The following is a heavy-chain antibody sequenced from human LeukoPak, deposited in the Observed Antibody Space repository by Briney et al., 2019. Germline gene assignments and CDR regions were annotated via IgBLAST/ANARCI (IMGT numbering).Heavy chain of an antibody. D-gene: IGHD3-10*01. J-gene: IGHJ6*03. Sequence: SETLSLTCTVSGGSISSSSYYWGWIRQPPGRGLEWIGSIYYSGSTYYNPSLKSRVTISVDTSKNQFSLKLSSVTAADTAVYFCARQLYVSGSYYAPMDVWGKGTTVTISS. CDR1: GGSISSSSYY. V-gene: IGHV4-39*01. CDR3: ARQLYVSGSYYAPMDV. CDR2: IYYSGST.